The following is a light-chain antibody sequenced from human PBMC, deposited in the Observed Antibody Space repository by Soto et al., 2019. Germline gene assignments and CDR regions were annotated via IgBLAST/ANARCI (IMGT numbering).Light chain of an antibody. CDR1: QSVSSSY. J-gene: IGKJ1*01. Sequence: EIVLTQSPGTLSLSPGERATLSCRASQSVSSSYLAWYQQKPGQAPRLLIYGASSRATGIPDRFSGSGSGTDFTLTISRLEPEDFAVYYCQQYGSSPLWTFGQETKVEIK. CDR3: QQYGSSPLWT. CDR2: GAS. V-gene: IGKV3-20*01.